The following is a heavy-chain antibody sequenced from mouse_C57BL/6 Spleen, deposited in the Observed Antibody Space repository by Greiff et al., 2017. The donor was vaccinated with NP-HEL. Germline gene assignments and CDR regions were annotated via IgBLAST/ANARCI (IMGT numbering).Heavy chain of an antibody. J-gene: IGHJ1*03. CDR1: GYSITSGYD. CDR2: ISYSGST. CDR3: ARVGTYYGNYDWYCDV. Sequence: DVKLQESGPGMVKPSQSLSLTCTVTGYSITSGYDWHWIRHFPGNKLEWMGYISYSGSTNYNPSLKSRISITHDTSKNHFFLKLNSVTTEDTATYYWARVGTYYGNYDWYCDVWGTGTTVTVSS. V-gene: IGHV3-1*01. D-gene: IGHD2-10*01.